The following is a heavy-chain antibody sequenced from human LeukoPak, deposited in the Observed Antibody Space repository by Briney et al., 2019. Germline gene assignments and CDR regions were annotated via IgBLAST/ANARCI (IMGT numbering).Heavy chain of an antibody. J-gene: IGHJ6*02. Sequence: PGGSLRLSCAASGFTFSSYGMHWVRQAPGKGLEWVAFIRYDGSNKYYADSVKGRFTISRDNSKNTLYPQMNSLRAEDTAVYYCAKAGREVRGVIKLYYYGMDVWGQGTTVTVSS. D-gene: IGHD3-10*01. CDR1: GFTFSSYG. CDR3: AKAGREVRGVIKLYYYGMDV. V-gene: IGHV3-30*02. CDR2: IRYDGSNK.